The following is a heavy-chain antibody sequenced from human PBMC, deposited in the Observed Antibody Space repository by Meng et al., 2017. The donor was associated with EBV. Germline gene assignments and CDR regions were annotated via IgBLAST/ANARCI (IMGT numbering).Heavy chain of an antibody. D-gene: IGHD6-13*01. J-gene: IGHJ4*02. Sequence: VQVAQSGAEVKKPGSSVKVSCKASGGSFSSYAISWVRQAPGQGLEWMGGIIPIFGTANYAQKFQGRVTITADKSTSTAYMELSSLRSEDTAVYYCARAEIAAAGRLNYWGQGTLVTVSS. CDR3: ARAEIAAAGRLNY. V-gene: IGHV1-69*06. CDR1: GGSFSSYA. CDR2: IIPIFGTA.